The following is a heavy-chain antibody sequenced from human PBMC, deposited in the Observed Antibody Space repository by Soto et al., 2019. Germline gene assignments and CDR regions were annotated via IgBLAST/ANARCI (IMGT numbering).Heavy chain of an antibody. CDR1: GYTFSDYI. Sequence: QVQLVQSGAELKKPGASVKISCKASGYTFSDYIITWVRQAPGQGLEWMGWFSDYNGNTNYAQKFLGRVSMTTDTSTSTAYLELKSLTSDDTAVYYCARDSLTYSSPFDYWGHGTLITVSS. CDR2: FSDYNGNT. CDR3: ARDSLTYSSPFDY. V-gene: IGHV1-18*01. D-gene: IGHD6-13*01. J-gene: IGHJ4*01.